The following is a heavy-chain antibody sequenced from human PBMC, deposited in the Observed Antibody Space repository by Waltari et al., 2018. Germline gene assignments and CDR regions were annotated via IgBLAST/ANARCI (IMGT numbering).Heavy chain of an antibody. Sequence: VQLVHSGGEVKTPGSSVKVSCKASGGSFGGYGVSWVRQAPGQGLEWMGVMIPMVGIQDFSQKFQYRLTITADESTNTVYMELSSLTSEDTAIYYCARHELGISQYYYNMYVWGQGTTVTISS. J-gene: IGHJ6*03. CDR3: ARHELGISQYYYNMYV. CDR1: GGSFGGYG. V-gene: IGHV1-69*12. CDR2: MIPMVGIQ. D-gene: IGHD7-27*01.